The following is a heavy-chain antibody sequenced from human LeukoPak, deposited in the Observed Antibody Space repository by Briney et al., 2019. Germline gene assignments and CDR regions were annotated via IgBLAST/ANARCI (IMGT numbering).Heavy chain of an antibody. Sequence: GGSLRLSCAASGFTFRNYAMNWVRQAPGKGLEWVSSISTTRTTFYSDSVTGRFTISRDDSKNTLYLRMNSLRAEDTAIYHCAKFDYGDYWGQGTLVTVSS. CDR3: AKFDYGDY. CDR1: GFTFRNYA. V-gene: IGHV3-23*01. D-gene: IGHD3-16*01. CDR2: ISTTRTT. J-gene: IGHJ4*02.